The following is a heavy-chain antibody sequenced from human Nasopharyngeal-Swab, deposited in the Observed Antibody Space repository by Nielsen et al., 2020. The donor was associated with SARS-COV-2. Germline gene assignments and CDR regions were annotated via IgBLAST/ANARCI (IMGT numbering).Heavy chain of an antibody. CDR1: GYTLTELS. Sequence: ASVKVSCKVSGYTLTELSMHWVRQAPGKGLEWMGGFDPEDGETIYAQKFQGRVTMTEDTSTDTAYMELSSLRSEDTAVYYCARDQYYDSSGYYYYGMDVWGQGTTVTVPS. D-gene: IGHD3-22*01. J-gene: IGHJ6*02. CDR2: FDPEDGET. V-gene: IGHV1-24*01. CDR3: ARDQYYDSSGYYYYGMDV.